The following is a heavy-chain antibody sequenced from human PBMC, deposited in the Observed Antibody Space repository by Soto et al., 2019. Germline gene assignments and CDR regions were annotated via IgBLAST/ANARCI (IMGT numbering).Heavy chain of an antibody. D-gene: IGHD4-17*01. CDR3: VRDGSKTLRDCFDP. V-gene: IGHV4-4*07. Sequence: SETLSLTCSVSGGSMSKFYWSWIRKTAGKGLEWMGRVYATGTSDYNPSLRSRIAMSVDISKKTFSLRLRSVTAADTGVYYCVRDGSKTLRDCFDPWGQGILVTVYS. CDR2: VYATGTS. CDR1: GGSMSKFY. J-gene: IGHJ5*02.